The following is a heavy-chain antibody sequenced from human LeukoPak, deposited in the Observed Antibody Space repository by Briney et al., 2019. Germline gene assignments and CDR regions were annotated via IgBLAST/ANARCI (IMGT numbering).Heavy chain of an antibody. CDR3: ARGTPNDYFDY. CDR2: ISSSSSTI. Sequence: PSGGSLRLSCAASGFTFSSYSMNWVRQAPGKGLEWVSYISSSSSTIYYADSVKGRFTISRDNAKNSLYLQMNSLRAEDTAVYYCARGTPNDYFDYWGQGTLVTVPS. CDR1: GFTFSSYS. D-gene: IGHD2-2*01. V-gene: IGHV3-48*04. J-gene: IGHJ4*02.